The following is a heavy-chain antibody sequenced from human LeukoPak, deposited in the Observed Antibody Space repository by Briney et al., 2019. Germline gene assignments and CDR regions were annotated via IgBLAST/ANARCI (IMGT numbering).Heavy chain of an antibody. CDR1: GRTIRSVY. D-gene: IGHD3-10*01. J-gene: IGHJ5*02. Sequence: SETLSLTCTVSGRTIRSVYWNWIRQSAGKGLEWIGRIYATDLTNYNPSLKSRVTLSVDMSKNELSLTLKSVTAADTAVYYCARGFGSGTSPIDLWGQGALVTVSS. CDR3: ARGFGSGTSPIDL. CDR2: IYATDLT. V-gene: IGHV4-4*07.